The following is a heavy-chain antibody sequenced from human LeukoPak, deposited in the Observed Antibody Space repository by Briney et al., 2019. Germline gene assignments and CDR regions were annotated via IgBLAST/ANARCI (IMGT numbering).Heavy chain of an antibody. CDR3: AKAYGGNSES. V-gene: IGHV4-34*01. CDR2: INHSGST. CDR1: GGSFSGYY. Sequence: SETLSLTCAVYGGSFSGYYWSWIRQPPGKGLEWIGEINHSGSTNYNPSLKGRVTISVDTSKNQFSLKLSSVTAADTAVYYCAKAYGGNSESWGQGTLVTVSS. D-gene: IGHD4-23*01. J-gene: IGHJ4*02.